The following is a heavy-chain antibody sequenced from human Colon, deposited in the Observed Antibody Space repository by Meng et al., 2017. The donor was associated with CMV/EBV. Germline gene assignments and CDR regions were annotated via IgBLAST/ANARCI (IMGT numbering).Heavy chain of an antibody. Sequence: GALKISCAASGFTFTSFAMSWVRQAPGKGLEWVASISPSGGPNYADSVKGRLTISRDISTNTTFLLLSDLRADDTAIYYCAKALGFLGWGSSHDPFDIWGQGTMVTVSS. V-gene: IGHV3-23*01. CDR2: ISPSGGP. D-gene: IGHD1-26*01. J-gene: IGHJ3*02. CDR3: AKALGFLGWGSSHDPFDI. CDR1: GFTFTSFA.